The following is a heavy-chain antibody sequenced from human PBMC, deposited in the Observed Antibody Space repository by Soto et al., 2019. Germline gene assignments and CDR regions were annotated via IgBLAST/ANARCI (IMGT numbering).Heavy chain of an antibody. CDR1: GGPFSGSY. D-gene: IGHD3-10*01. V-gene: IGHV4-34*01. J-gene: IGHJ6*03. Sequence: SETLSLTCAVYGGPFSGSYWSWIRQPPGRGLEWIGEINHSGSTNYNPSLKSRVTISVDTSKNQFSLKLSSVTAANTAVYYCARGRSMVRGVIITFYYYYMDVWGKGTTVT. CDR2: INHSGST. CDR3: ARGRSMVRGVIITFYYYYMDV.